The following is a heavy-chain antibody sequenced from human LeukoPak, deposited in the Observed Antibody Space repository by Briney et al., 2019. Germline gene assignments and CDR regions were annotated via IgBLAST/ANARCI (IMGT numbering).Heavy chain of an antibody. V-gene: IGHV4-34*01. CDR2: ISRSGST. J-gene: IGHJ5*02. CDR3: ARGFSP. Sequence: PSETLSLTCVVYGGSFRDYFWSWIRQPPGRGLEWIGQISRSGSTNYNPSLKSRVTISVDTSKNQFSLKLTSVTTADTAVYYCARGFSPWGQGTLVTVSS. CDR1: GGSFRDYF.